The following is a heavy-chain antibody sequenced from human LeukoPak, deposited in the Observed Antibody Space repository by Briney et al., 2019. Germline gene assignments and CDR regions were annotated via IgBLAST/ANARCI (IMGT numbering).Heavy chain of an antibody. Sequence: SETLSLTCTVSGGSISSYYWSWIRQPPGKGLEWIGEINHSGSTNYNPPLKSRVTISVDMSKNQFSLKLSSVTAADTAVYYCARSFYTQYYFDYWGQGTLVTVSS. CDR3: ARSFYTQYYFDY. CDR1: GGSISSYY. D-gene: IGHD3-16*01. V-gene: IGHV4-34*01. J-gene: IGHJ4*02. CDR2: INHSGST.